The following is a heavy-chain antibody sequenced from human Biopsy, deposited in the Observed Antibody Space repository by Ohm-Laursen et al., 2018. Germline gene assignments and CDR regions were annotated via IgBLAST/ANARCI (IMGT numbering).Heavy chain of an antibody. J-gene: IGHJ3*02. V-gene: IGHV3-9*01. CDR2: ISWSSDSI. D-gene: IGHD3-22*01. Sequence: SLRLSCAASGFRFDNTGMHWVRQGPGKGLEWVAGISWSSDSITYAKSVTGRFTISRDNGENSLYLQMNSLRAEDTAVYYCARGNYYYDSSGLESYDAFDIWGQGTMVTVSS. CDR1: GFRFDNTG. CDR3: ARGNYYYDSSGLESYDAFDI.